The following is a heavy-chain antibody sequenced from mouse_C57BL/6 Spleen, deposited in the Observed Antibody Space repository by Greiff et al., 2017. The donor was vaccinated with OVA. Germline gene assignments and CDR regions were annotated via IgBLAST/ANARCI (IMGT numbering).Heavy chain of an antibody. D-gene: IGHD3-2*02. J-gene: IGHJ4*01. CDR3: ARGGYNYAMDY. V-gene: IGHV5-4*01. Sequence: EVQGVESGGGLVKPGGSLKLSCAASGFTFSSYAMSWVRQTPEKRLEWVATISDGGSYTYYPDNVKGRFTISRDNAKNNLYLQMSHLKSEDTAMYYCARGGYNYAMDYWGQGTSVTVSS. CDR2: ISDGGSYT. CDR1: GFTFSSYA.